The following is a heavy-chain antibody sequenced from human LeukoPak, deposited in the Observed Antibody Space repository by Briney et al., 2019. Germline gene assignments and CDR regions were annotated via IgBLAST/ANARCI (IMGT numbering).Heavy chain of an antibody. CDR2: IYSGGST. D-gene: IGHD2-21*02. Sequence: PGGSLRLSCAASGFTFSSYGMHWVRQAPGKGLEWVSVIYSGGSTYYADSVKGRFTISRDNSKNTLYLQMNSLRAEDTAVYYCARDRDFLDVWGKGTTVTVSS. CDR3: ARDRDFLDV. J-gene: IGHJ6*04. CDR1: GFTFSSYG. V-gene: IGHV3-53*01.